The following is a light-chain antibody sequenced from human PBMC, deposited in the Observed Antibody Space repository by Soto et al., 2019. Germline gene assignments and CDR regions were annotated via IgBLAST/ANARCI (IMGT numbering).Light chain of an antibody. CDR2: EVS. Sequence: QSALTQPPSASGSPGQSVTISCTGTSSDDGGYNYVSWYQQHPGKAPKLMIYEVSKRPSGVPDRFSGSKSGNTASLTVSGLQAEDEADYYCSSYAGSNNLGFGGGTKLTVL. V-gene: IGLV2-8*01. J-gene: IGLJ2*01. CDR1: SSDDGGYNY. CDR3: SSYAGSNNLG.